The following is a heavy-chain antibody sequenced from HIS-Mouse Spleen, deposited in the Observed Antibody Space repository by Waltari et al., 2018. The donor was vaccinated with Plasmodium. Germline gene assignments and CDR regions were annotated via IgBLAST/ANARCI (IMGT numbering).Heavy chain of an antibody. V-gene: IGHV1-18*01. CDR1: GYTFTRYG. D-gene: IGHD6-19*01. CDR3: ARGSAGDAFDI. J-gene: IGHJ3*02. Sequence: QVQLVQSGTDMKKPGASVKVSCQASGYTFTRYGINWVRQAPGQGLEWMGWNSAYNGNTNYAQKLQGRVTMTTDTSTSTAYMQLRSLRSDDTAVYYCARGSAGDAFDIWGQGTMVTVSS. CDR2: NSAYNGNT.